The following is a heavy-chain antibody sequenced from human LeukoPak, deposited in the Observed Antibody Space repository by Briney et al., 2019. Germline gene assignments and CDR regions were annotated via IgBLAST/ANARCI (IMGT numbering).Heavy chain of an antibody. CDR3: ARVNPYGYYGMDV. CDR1: GYTSTGYY. V-gene: IGHV1-2*04. D-gene: IGHD4-17*01. Sequence: WASVKVSCKASGYTSTGYYMHWVRQAPGQGLEWMGWINPNSGGTNYAQKFQGWVTMTRDTSISIAYMELSRLRSDGTAVYYCARVNPYGYYGMDVWGQGTTVTVSS. J-gene: IGHJ6*02. CDR2: INPNSGGT.